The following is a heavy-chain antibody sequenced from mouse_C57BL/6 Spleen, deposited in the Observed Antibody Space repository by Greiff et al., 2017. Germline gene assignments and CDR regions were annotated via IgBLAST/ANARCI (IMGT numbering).Heavy chain of an antibody. Sequence: QVQLQQPGAELVKPGASVKMSCKASGYTFTSSWITWVKQRPGQGLAWIGDIYPGSCSTNYNENFKSKATLTVDTSSSTAYMQLSRLTSEDSAVYYCARGNYGNYVGYYYAMDYWGQGTSVTVSS. J-gene: IGHJ4*01. CDR2: IYPGSCST. V-gene: IGHV1-55*01. D-gene: IGHD2-1*01. CDR1: GYTFTSSW. CDR3: ARGNYGNYVGYYYAMDY.